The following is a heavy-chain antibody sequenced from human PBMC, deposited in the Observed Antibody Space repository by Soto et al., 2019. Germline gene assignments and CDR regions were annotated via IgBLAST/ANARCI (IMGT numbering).Heavy chain of an antibody. V-gene: IGHV3-15*01. CDR2: IKSDAYGGAL. CDR3: ITTKSRLEPPTNDF. D-gene: IGHD1-1*01. Sequence: VQLVESGGGLVKPGGSLRLSCAGSGFTFSNAWMSWVRRAPGKGLGWVGRIKSDAYGGALDYAAPVKGRFTISRADSNTTLFLQMNNLRAEDTAVYSCITTKSRLEPPTNDFWGQGTPVIVSS. J-gene: IGHJ4*02. CDR1: GFTFSNAW.